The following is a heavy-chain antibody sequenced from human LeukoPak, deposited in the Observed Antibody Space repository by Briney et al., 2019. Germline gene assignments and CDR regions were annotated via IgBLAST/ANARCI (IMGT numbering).Heavy chain of an antibody. D-gene: IGHD3-22*01. CDR2: IYSGGST. V-gene: IGHV3-66*01. J-gene: IGHJ5*01. CDR1: GFTVSSNY. CDR3: AHLHYYYNRGNS. Sequence: GGSLRLSCAASGFTVSSNYMSWVRQAPGKGLEWVSVIYSGGSTYYADSVKGRFTISRDNSKNTLYLQMNSLRAEDTAVYYCAHLHYYYNRGNSGGKEPLATASS.